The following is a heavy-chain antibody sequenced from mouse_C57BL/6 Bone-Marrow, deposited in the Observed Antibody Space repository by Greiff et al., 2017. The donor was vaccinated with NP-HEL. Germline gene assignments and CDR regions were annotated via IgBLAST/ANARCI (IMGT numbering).Heavy chain of an antibody. Sequence: EVQRVESGGDLVKPGGSLKLSCAASGFTFSSYGMSWVRQTPDKRLEWVATISSGGSYTYYPDSVKGRFTISRDNAKNTLYLQMSSLKSEDTAMYYCARDRWLLPWYFDVWGTGTTVTVSS. CDR3: ARDRWLLPWYFDV. V-gene: IGHV5-6*01. CDR1: GFTFSSYG. CDR2: ISSGGSYT. D-gene: IGHD2-3*01. J-gene: IGHJ1*03.